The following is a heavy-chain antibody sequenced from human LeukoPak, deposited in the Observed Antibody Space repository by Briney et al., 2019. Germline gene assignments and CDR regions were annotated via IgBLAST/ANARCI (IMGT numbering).Heavy chain of an antibody. CDR1: GFTFSSYA. CDR3: AKDLKGYYGSGSYPH. J-gene: IGHJ4*02. CDR2: ISGSGGST. V-gene: IGHV3-23*01. Sequence: PGGSLRLSCAASGFTFSSYAMSWVRQAPGKGLEWVSAISGSGGSTFYTDSVKGRFTISRDNSKNTLYLQMNSLRAEDTAAYYCAKDLKGYYGSGSYPHWGQGTLVTVSS. D-gene: IGHD3-10*01.